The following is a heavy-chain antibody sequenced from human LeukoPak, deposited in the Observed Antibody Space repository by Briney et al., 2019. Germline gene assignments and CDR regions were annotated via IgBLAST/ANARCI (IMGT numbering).Heavy chain of an antibody. J-gene: IGHJ4*02. CDR1: GYTFTSYY. D-gene: IGHD3-22*01. Sequence: ASVKVSCKASGYTFTSYYMHWVRQPPRQGLEWMGIINPSGDSTSYAQKFQGRVTMTRDTSTSTVYMELSSLRSEDTAVYDCARDGRRHYDSSGYPPDYWGQGTLVTVSS. CDR3: ARDGRRHYDSSGYPPDY. V-gene: IGHV1-46*01. CDR2: INPSGDST.